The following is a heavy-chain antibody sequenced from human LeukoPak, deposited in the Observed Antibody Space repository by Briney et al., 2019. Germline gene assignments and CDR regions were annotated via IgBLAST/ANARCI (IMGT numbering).Heavy chain of an antibody. CDR1: GGSISSSNYY. Sequence: SETLSLTCTVSGGSISSSNYYWGWIRQPPGKGLEWVGNIYYSGSTYYNPSLESRVTISVDTSMTQFSLRLTSVTAADTAVYYCARVPMPKGYSYGYYYYGMDVWGQGTTVTVSS. CDR2: IYYSGST. D-gene: IGHD5-18*01. V-gene: IGHV4-39*07. J-gene: IGHJ6*02. CDR3: ARVPMPKGYSYGYYYYGMDV.